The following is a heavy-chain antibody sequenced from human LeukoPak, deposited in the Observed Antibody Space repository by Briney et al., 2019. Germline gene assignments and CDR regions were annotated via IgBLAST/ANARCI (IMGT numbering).Heavy chain of an antibody. D-gene: IGHD5-18*01. CDR2: ISSSGSTI. J-gene: IGHJ4*02. V-gene: IGHV3-48*03. Sequence: GGSLRLSCAASGFTFSSYEMNWVRQAPGKGLEWVSYISSSGSTIYYADSVKGRFTISRDNAKTSLYLQMNSLRAEDTAVYYCARDLSGVTGYTYGRGIDYWGQGTLVAVSS. CDR3: ARDLSGVTGYTYGRGIDY. CDR1: GFTFSSYE.